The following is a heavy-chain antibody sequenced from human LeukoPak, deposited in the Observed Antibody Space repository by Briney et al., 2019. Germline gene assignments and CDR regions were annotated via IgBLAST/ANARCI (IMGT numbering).Heavy chain of an antibody. Sequence: SETLSLTCAVYGGSFSGYYWSWIRQPPGKGLEWIGEINHSGSTNYNPSLKSRVTISVDTSKNQFSLKLSSVTAADTAVYYCARTTAVDTVLMVYAPYYYYMDVWGKGTTVTVSS. CDR1: GGSFSGYY. D-gene: IGHD2-8*01. CDR3: ARTTAVDTVLMVYAPYYYYMDV. CDR2: INHSGST. V-gene: IGHV4-34*01. J-gene: IGHJ6*03.